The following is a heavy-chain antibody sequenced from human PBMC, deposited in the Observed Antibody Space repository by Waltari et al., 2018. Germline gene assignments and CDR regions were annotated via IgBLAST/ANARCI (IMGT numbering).Heavy chain of an antibody. CDR1: GFTFSSYG. Sequence: QVQLVESGGGVVQPGRSLRLSCAASGFTFSSYGMPWVRQAPGKGLEWVAVIWYDGSNKYYADSVKGRFTISRDNSKNTLYLQMNSLRAEDTAVYYCARDISYTYVDYWGQGTLVTVSS. V-gene: IGHV3-33*01. CDR2: IWYDGSNK. D-gene: IGHD4-4*01. J-gene: IGHJ4*02. CDR3: ARDISYTYVDY.